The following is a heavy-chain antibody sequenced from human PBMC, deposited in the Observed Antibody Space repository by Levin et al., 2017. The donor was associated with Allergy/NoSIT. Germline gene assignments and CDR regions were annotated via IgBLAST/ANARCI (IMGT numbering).Heavy chain of an antibody. CDR2: ISPNSGGT. CDR1: GYTLTGYY. V-gene: IGHV1-2*02. J-gene: IGHJ4*02. Sequence: GESLKISCKTSGYTLTGYYIHWVRQAPGQGLEWMGWISPNSGGTNYAQKFQGRVTMTRDTSISTVYMELSSLRSDDTAVYYCGTNMRPTTLYVEDWGQGTRLTVSS. D-gene: IGHD4-17*01. CDR3: GTNMRPTTLYVED.